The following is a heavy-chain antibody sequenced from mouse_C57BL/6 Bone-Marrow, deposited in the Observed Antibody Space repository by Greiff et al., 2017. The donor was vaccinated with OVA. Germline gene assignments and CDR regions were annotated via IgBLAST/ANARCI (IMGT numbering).Heavy chain of an antibody. J-gene: IGHJ2*01. CDR1: GFTFSSYA. CDR2: ISDGGSYT. CDR3: AREVLFDY. D-gene: IGHD2-14*01. Sequence: DVKLVESGGGLVKPGGSLKLSCAASGFTFSSYAMSWVRQTPEKRLEWVATISDGGSYTYYPDNVKGRFTISRDNAKNNLYLQMSHLKSEDTAMYYCAREVLFDYWGQGTTLTVSS. V-gene: IGHV5-4*01.